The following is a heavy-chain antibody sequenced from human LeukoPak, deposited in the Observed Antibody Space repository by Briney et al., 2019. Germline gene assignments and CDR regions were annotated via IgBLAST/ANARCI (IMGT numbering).Heavy chain of an antibody. J-gene: IGHJ5*02. CDR1: GGTFSSYA. D-gene: IGHD3-9*01. Sequence: ASVKVSCKASGGTFSSYAIRWVRQAPGQGLEWMGGIIPIFGTANYAQKFQGRVTITTDESTSTAYMELSSLRSEDTAVYYCARVITSTGTFDPWGQGTLVTVSS. V-gene: IGHV1-69*05. CDR3: ARVITSTGTFDP. CDR2: IIPIFGTA.